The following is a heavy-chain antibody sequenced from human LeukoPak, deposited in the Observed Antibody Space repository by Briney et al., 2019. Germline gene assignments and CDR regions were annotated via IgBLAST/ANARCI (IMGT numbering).Heavy chain of an antibody. CDR1: GYTFTSYD. J-gene: IGHJ6*02. D-gene: IGHD4-17*01. Sequence: ASVKVSCKASGYTFTSYDINWVRQATGQGLEWMGWMNPNSGNTGYAQKFQGRVTMTRNTSISTAYMELSSLRSEDTAVYYCASGGSGDYGYYYYYGMDVWGQGTTVTVSS. V-gene: IGHV1-8*01. CDR2: MNPNSGNT. CDR3: ASGGSGDYGYYYYYGMDV.